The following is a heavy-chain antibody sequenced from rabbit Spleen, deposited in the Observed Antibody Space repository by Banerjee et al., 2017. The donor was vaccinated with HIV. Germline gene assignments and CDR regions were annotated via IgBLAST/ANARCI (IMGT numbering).Heavy chain of an antibody. CDR3: ARDAGTGDYIDVYFSL. CDR1: GFDFTSYY. V-gene: IGHV1S7*01. D-gene: IGHD8-1*01. CDR2: IDPVFGSA. Sequence: QLKESGGGLVQPGGSLKLSCKASGFDFTSYYMSWVRQAPGKGLEWIGYIDPVFGSAYYASWVNGRFTISSDNAQNTIHLQMNSLTAADTATYFCARDAGTGDYIDVYFSLWGPGTLVTVS. J-gene: IGHJ4*01.